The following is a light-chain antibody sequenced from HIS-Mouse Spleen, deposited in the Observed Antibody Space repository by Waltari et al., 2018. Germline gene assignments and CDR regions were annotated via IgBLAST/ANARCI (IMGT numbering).Light chain of an antibody. J-gene: IGLJ3*02. CDR1: SSDVGSYNL. Sequence: QSALTQPPSASGSPGQSITISCTGTSSDVGSYNLVPWYQQPPGKAPKLMIYEGSKRPSGVSNRFSGSKSGNTASLTISGLQAEDEADYYCCSYAGSSTWVFGGGTKLTVL. V-gene: IGLV2-23*01. CDR2: EGS. CDR3: CSYAGSSTWV.